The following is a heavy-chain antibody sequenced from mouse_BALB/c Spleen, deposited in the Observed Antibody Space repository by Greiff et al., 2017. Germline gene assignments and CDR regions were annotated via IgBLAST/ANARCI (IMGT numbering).Heavy chain of an antibody. CDR3: AKYDYGSHYAMDY. CDR1: GFTFSSFG. Sequence: EVKLMESGGGLVQPGGSRKLSCAASGFTFSSFGMHWVRQAPEKGLEWVAYISSGSSTIYYADTVKGRFTISRDNPKNTLFLQMTSLRSEDTAMYYCAKYDYGSHYAMDYWGQGTSVTVSS. J-gene: IGHJ4*01. V-gene: IGHV5-17*02. CDR2: ISSGSSTI. D-gene: IGHD1-1*01.